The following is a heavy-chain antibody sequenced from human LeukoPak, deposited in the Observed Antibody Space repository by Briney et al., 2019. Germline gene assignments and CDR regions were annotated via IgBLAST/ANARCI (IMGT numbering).Heavy chain of an antibody. CDR1: GFTFSSYA. CDR2: ISGSGGST. V-gene: IGHV3-23*01. CDR3: AKDHGPVVPAATIDY. J-gene: IGHJ4*02. Sequence: GGSLRLSCAASGFTFSSYAMSSVRQAPGKGLEWVSAISGSGGSTYYADSVKGRFTISRDNSKNTLYLQMNSLRAEDTAVYYCAKDHGPVVPAATIDYWGQGTLVTVSS. D-gene: IGHD2-2*01.